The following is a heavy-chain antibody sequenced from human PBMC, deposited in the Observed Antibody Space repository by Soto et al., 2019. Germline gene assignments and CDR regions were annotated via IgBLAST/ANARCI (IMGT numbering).Heavy chain of an antibody. Sequence: QVQLVQSGAEVKKPGASVKVSCKASGYTFSTYYMHWVRQAPGQGYEWMGIINPSGGSTTYAQKFQGRVTMTRDTSTTTVYMELSSLKSEDTAVYYCASYDYNGYYFDYWGQGTLVTVSS. D-gene: IGHD4-4*01. V-gene: IGHV1-46*01. J-gene: IGHJ4*02. CDR1: GYTFSTYY. CDR2: INPSGGST. CDR3: ASYDYNGYYFDY.